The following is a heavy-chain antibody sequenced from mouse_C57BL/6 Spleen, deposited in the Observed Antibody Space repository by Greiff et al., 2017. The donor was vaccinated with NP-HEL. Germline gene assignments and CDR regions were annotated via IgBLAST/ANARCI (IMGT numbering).Heavy chain of an antibody. J-gene: IGHJ2*01. CDR3: ARRTGTGEYYCDY. V-gene: IGHV5-17*01. CDR2: ISSGSSTI. CDR1: GFTFSDYG. D-gene: IGHD4-1*01. Sequence: EVKLMESGGSLVKPGGSLKLSCAASGFTFSDYGMHWVRQAPEKGLEWVAYISSGSSTIYYADTVKGRFTISRDNAKNTLFLQMTSLRSEDTAMYYCARRTGTGEYYCDYWGQGTTLTVSS.